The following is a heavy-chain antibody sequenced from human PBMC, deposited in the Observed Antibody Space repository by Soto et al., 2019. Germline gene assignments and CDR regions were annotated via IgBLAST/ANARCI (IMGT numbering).Heavy chain of an antibody. CDR3: ARHSGSYYWPFDY. V-gene: IGHV4-34*01. CDR2: INHSGST. D-gene: IGHD3-22*01. CDR1: GGSFSGYS. Sequence: SETLSLTCAFYGGSFSGYSWTWIRQPPGTGLEWIGEINHSGSTNYNPSLKSRVTISVDTSKNQFSLKLSSVTATDTAVYYCARHSGSYYWPFDYWGQGTLVIVSS. J-gene: IGHJ4*02.